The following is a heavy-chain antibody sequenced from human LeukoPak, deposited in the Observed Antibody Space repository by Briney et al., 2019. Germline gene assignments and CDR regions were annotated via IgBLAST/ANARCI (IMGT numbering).Heavy chain of an antibody. V-gene: IGHV3-53*01. Sequence: GGSLRLSCAASGFTFSTYWMHWVRQAPGKGLEWVSAVYSGGSTFYADSVKGRFTISRDNSKNTLYLQISSLRAEDTAVYYCALLGAAGREYFQHWGQGTLVTVSS. J-gene: IGHJ1*01. CDR3: ALLGAAGREYFQH. CDR1: GFTFSTYW. CDR2: VYSGGST. D-gene: IGHD6-13*01.